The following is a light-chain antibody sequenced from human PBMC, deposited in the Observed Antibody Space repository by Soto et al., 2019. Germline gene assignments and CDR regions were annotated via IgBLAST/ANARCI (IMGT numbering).Light chain of an antibody. CDR2: AAS. CDR1: QGISSY. J-gene: IGKJ3*01. Sequence: DIQLTQSPSFLSASVGDRVTITCRASQGISSYLAWYQQKPGKAPKLLIYAASTFQSGVPSRFSGSGSWTEFTLTITSLQPEDFATYYCQHLNSYPLTFGPGTKVDIK. CDR3: QHLNSYPLT. V-gene: IGKV1-9*01.